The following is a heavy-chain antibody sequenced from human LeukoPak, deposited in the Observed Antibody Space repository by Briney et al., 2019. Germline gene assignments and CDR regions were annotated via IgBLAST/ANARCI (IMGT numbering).Heavy chain of an antibody. V-gene: IGHV4-59*01. CDR2: IYYSGST. J-gene: IGHJ2*01. Sequence: SETLSLTCTVSGGSISSYYWSWIRQPPGKGLEWIGYIYYSGSTNYNPSLKSRVTISVDTSKNQFSLKLNSVTAADTAVYFCARGGWSLDLWGRGTLVTVLS. D-gene: IGHD1-26*01. CDR1: GGSISSYY. CDR3: ARGGWSLDL.